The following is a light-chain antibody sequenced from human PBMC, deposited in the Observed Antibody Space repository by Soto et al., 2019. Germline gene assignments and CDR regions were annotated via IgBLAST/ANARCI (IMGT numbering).Light chain of an antibody. CDR1: SSNIGAGFD. CDR2: GDS. CDR3: QSYDSSLSGYV. J-gene: IGLJ1*01. Sequence: QSVLTQPPSVSGAPGQRVTISCTGSSSNIGAGFDVHWYQQLPGTAPKLLINGDSNRPSGVPDRFSGSKSGTSASLAITGLQTEDEGDYYCQSYDSSLSGYVFGTGTQLTVL. V-gene: IGLV1-40*01.